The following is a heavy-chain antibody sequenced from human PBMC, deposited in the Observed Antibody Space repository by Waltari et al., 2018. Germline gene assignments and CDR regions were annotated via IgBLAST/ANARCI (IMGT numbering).Heavy chain of an antibody. D-gene: IGHD2-15*01. CDR3: TRDRVGYCSGGTCYSRWFDP. Sequence: QVQLVQSGAEVKKPGASVKVSCRVSGYSLTESALHWVRQAPGKGLEWLGGFDPEYGEAVYAQEFQGRGTMTEDTSKDTAYMELSSLTYEDTAVYYCTRDRVGYCSGGTCYSRWFDPWGQGTLVTVSS. CDR1: GYSLTESA. V-gene: IGHV1-24*01. CDR2: FDPEYGEA. J-gene: IGHJ5*02.